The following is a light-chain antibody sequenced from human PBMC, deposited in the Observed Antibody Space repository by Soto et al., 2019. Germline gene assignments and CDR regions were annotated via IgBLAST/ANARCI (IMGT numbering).Light chain of an antibody. Sequence: QSVLTQPPSASGSPGQSVTISCTGTSSDVGAYNYVSWYQQHPGKASQLMIYEVNKRPSGVPDRFSGSKSGNTASLTVSGLQAEDEADYYCNSYAGSKSFVFGSGTKVTVL. J-gene: IGLJ1*01. CDR1: SSDVGAYNY. CDR2: EVN. CDR3: NSYAGSKSFV. V-gene: IGLV2-8*01.